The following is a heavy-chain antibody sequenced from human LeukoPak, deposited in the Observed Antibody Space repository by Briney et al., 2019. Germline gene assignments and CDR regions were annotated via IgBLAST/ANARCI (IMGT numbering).Heavy chain of an antibody. J-gene: IGHJ4*02. CDR3: ARDGGGDSD. CDR1: GYSISSGYY. CDR2: IYHSGST. V-gene: IGHV4-38-2*02. D-gene: IGHD2-21*02. Sequence: SETLSLTCTVSGYSISSGYYWGWIRQPPGKGLEWVGSIYHSGSTYYNPSLKIRVTISVDTSKNQFSLKLSSVTAADTAVYYCARDGGGDSDWGQGTLVTVSS.